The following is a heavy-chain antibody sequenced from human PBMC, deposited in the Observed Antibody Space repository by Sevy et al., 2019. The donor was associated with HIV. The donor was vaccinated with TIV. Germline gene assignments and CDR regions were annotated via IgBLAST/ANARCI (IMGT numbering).Heavy chain of an antibody. J-gene: IGHJ6*02. V-gene: IGHV1-8*01. CDR1: GYTFTSYD. CDR2: MNPNSGNT. Sequence: ASVKVSCKASGYTFTSYDINWVRQATGQGLEWMGWMNPNSGNTGYAQKFQGRVTMTRNTSISKAYMELSSLRSEDTAVYYCARRAYYDFWSGYTYYYYYGMDVWGQGTTVTVSS. D-gene: IGHD3-3*01. CDR3: ARRAYYDFWSGYTYYYYYGMDV.